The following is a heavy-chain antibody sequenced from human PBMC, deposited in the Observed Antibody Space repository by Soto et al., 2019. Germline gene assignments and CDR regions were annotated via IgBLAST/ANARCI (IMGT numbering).Heavy chain of an antibody. V-gene: IGHV1-8*01. Sequence: VKVSCKASGYTFTSYDINWVRQATGQGPEWMGWMNPDSGNTGYVQKFQGRVTMTRNTAISTAYMELNSLRAEDTAFYYCARPTYYYDSSGPPAYWGQGTLVTVSS. J-gene: IGHJ4*02. CDR2: MNPDSGNT. CDR3: ARPTYYYDSSGPPAY. CDR1: GYTFTSYD. D-gene: IGHD3-22*01.